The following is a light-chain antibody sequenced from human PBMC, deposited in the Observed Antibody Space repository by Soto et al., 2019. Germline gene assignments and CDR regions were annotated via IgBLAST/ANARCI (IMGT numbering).Light chain of an antibody. Sequence: DIVMTQSPDSLAVSLGERATINCKSSQSVLYSSNNKNYLAWYQQRPGQPPKLLISWASTRESGVPDRFTGSGSGTDFTLTISSLEAEDVAVYYCQQYHSTPYTFGQGTQLEI. CDR1: QSVLYSSNNKNY. V-gene: IGKV4-1*01. CDR3: QQYHSTPYT. CDR2: WAS. J-gene: IGKJ2*01.